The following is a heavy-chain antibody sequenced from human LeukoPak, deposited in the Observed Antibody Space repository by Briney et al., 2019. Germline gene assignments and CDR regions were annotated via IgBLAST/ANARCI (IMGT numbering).Heavy chain of an antibody. J-gene: IGHJ4*02. CDR2: IKQDGSEK. CDR1: GFTFSTYA. V-gene: IGHV3-7*01. D-gene: IGHD3-22*01. Sequence: PGGSLRLSCVASGFTFSTYAMSWVRQAPGKGLEWVANIKQDGSEKYYVDSVKGRFTISRDNAKNSLYLQMNSLRAEDTAVYYCASYYYDSSGYYYETLYYFDYWGQGTLVTVSS. CDR3: ASYYYDSSGYYYETLYYFDY.